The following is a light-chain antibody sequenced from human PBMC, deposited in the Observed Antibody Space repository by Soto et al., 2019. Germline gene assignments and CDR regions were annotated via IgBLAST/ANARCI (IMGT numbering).Light chain of an antibody. CDR3: QTWGTGIVV. V-gene: IGLV4-69*01. J-gene: IGLJ2*01. Sequence: QSVLTQSPSASASLGASVKLTCTLISGHSSYAIAWHQQQPEKGPRYLMKLNSDGSHSKGDGIPDSFSGSSSGAERYLTISSLQSEDEADYYCQTWGTGIVVFGGGTKLTVL. CDR2: LNSDGSH. CDR1: SGHSSYA.